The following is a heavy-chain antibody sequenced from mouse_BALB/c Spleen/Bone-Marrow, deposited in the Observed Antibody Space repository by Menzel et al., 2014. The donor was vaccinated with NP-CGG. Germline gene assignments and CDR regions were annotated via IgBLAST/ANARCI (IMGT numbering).Heavy chain of an antibody. CDR3: ARKPTWEFAY. J-gene: IGHJ3*01. D-gene: IGHD4-1*01. V-gene: IGHV2-9*02. Sequence: VKLMESGPGLVAPSQSLSITCTVSGFSLTNYGVFWVRQPPGKGLEWLGVIWAGGSTSYNSALMSRLNITKDNSKRQVFLKMNSLQSDDTAMYYCARKPTWEFAYWGHGTLVIVSA. CDR1: GFSLTNYG. CDR2: IWAGGST.